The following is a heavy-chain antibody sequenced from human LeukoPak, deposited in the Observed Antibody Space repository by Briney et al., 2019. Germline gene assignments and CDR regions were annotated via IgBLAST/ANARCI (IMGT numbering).Heavy chain of an antibody. CDR1: GYTFTSYG. CDR2: ISAYNGNT. CDR3: ARDRVVFHQYYMDV. J-gene: IGHJ6*03. V-gene: IGHV1-18*01. Sequence: ASVKVSCKASGYTFTSYGIGWVRQAPGQGLEWMGWISAYNGNTNYAQKLQGRVTMTTDTSTSTAYMELSRLRSDDTAVYYCARDRVVFHQYYMDVWGKGTTVTVSS. D-gene: IGHD2-2*01.